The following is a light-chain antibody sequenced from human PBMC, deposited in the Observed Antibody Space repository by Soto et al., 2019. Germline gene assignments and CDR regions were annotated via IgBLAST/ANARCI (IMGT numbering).Light chain of an antibody. CDR1: QDISNY. J-gene: IGKJ2*01. V-gene: IGKV1-33*01. CDR2: DAS. CDR3: QQYDNPPLT. Sequence: DIPMTQSPSSLSASVGDRVTITCQASQDISNYLNWYQQKPGKAPKLLIYDASNLETGVPSRFSGSGSGTDFTVTITSLQPEDIATYYCQQYDNPPLTFGQGTKLEIQ.